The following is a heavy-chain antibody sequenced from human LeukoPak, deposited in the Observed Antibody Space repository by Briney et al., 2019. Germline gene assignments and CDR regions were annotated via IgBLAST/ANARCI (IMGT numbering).Heavy chain of an antibody. J-gene: IGHJ4*02. V-gene: IGHV3-23*01. D-gene: IGHD1-26*01. Sequence: PGGSLRLSCTASGFTFSNYDMTWVSLAPGKGREGVSTFGSGCNTYYADSVKGRFTISKDTSKNTLFLQMNTLKVEDTAMYYCAKRGIRGTYYFDSWGQGTLVTVSS. CDR1: GFTFSNYD. CDR3: AKRGIRGTYYFDS. CDR2: FGSGCNT.